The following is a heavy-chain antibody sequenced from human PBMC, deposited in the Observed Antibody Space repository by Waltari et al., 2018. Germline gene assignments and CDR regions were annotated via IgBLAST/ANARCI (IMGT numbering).Heavy chain of an antibody. V-gene: IGHV4-34*01. CDR1: GGSFSGYY. Sequence: QVQLQQWGAGLLKPSETLSLTCAFYGGSFSGYYWSWIRQPPAQGLEWIGEINHSGSTNYNPSLKSRVTISVDTSKNQFSLKLSSVTAADTVVYYCARLRIMITFGGVIVRAGYFDLWGRGTLVTVSS. J-gene: IGHJ2*01. CDR2: INHSGST. D-gene: IGHD3-16*02. CDR3: ARLRIMITFGGVIVRAGYFDL.